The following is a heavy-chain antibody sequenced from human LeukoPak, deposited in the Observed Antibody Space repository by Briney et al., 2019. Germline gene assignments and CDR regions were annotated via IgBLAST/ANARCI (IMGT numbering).Heavy chain of an antibody. CDR1: GGSISSSSYY. CDR2: IYYSGST. CDR3: ARLGFTIFGVVPTPRFDP. D-gene: IGHD3-3*01. V-gene: IGHV4-39*01. Sequence: SETLSLTCTVSGGSISSSSYYWGWIRQPPGKGLEWIGSIYYSGSTYYNPSLKSRVTISVDTSKNQFSLKLSSVTAADTAVYYCARLGFTIFGVVPTPRFDPWGQGTLVTVSS. J-gene: IGHJ5*02.